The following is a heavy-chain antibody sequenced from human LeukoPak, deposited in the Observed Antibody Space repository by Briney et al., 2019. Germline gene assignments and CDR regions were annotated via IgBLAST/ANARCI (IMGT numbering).Heavy chain of an antibody. J-gene: IGHJ4*02. V-gene: IGHV3-48*01. CDR2: ISSSSSTI. Sequence: GGSLRLSCAASGFTFSSYSMNWIRQAPGKGLEWVSYISSSSSTIYYADSVKGRFTIPRDNAKNSLYLQMNSLRAEDTAVYYCARDRGYSYSGSRFDYWGQGTLVTVSS. D-gene: IGHD5-18*01. CDR1: GFTFSSYS. CDR3: ARDRGYSYSGSRFDY.